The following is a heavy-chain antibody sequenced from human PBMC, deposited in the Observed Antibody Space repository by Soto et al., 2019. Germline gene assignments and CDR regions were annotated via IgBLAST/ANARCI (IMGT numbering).Heavy chain of an antibody. CDR3: VAELDFGKLSVV. CDR1: GDTFKNSV. J-gene: IGHJ6*02. D-gene: IGHD3-10*01. CDR2: TIPLFGTT. Sequence: QVQLVQSGVEVKKPGSSVRVSCKASGDTFKNSVISWVRQAPGQGLEWMGGTIPLFGTTDYAQKFQGRLTXTTDESTTTAYMEVSRLTSEDTAVYYCVAELDFGKLSVVWGQGTTVIVSS. V-gene: IGHV1-69*01.